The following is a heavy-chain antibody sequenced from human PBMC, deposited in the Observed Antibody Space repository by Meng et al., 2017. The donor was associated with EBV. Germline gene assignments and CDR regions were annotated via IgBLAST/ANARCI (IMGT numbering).Heavy chain of an antibody. Sequence: QVQLLESGAEGKKPGASVKVSCRTSGGTFRSDAVSWVRQAPGQGLEWMGGLIPMVGAPHYAQKFQGRVKIIADESTSTYSMELNSLRSEDTAMYYCASESGRGFTPDYWGQGTLVTVSS. V-gene: IGHV1-69*01. D-gene: IGHD3-10*01. J-gene: IGHJ4*01. CDR1: GGTFRSDA. CDR2: LIPMVGAP. CDR3: ASESGRGFTPDY.